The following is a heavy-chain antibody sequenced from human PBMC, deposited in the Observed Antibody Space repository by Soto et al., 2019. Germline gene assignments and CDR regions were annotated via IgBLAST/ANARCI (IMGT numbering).Heavy chain of an antibody. CDR2: FNTYNGNT. J-gene: IGHJ4*02. V-gene: IGHV1-18*01. CDR1: GYTFSSYG. D-gene: IGHD5-18*01. CDR3: ARERGGYSYGDY. Sequence: QVQLVQSGAEVKKPGASVKVSCKASGYTFSSYGITWVRQAPGQRLEWMGWFNTYNGNTNYAQKLQGRVTMTTDTSTSTDYMELRSLRSDDRAVYYCARERGGYSYGDYWGQGALVTVSS.